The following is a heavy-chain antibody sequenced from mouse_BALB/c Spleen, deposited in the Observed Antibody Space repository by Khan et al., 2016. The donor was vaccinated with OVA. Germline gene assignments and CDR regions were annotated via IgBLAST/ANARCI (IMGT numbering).Heavy chain of an antibody. CDR1: GFTFTDYY. V-gene: IGHV7-3*02. J-gene: IGHJ2*01. D-gene: IGHD6-2*01. Sequence: EVQLVESGGGLVQPGDSLRLSCTTSGFTFTDYYMNWVRQPPGGALEWLGFIRNKANGYTTEYSASVKGRFTISRDNSQSILYLQMNTLRAEDSATYYCARDIERVSLDYWGQGTTLTVSS. CDR3: ARDIERVSLDY. CDR2: IRNKANGYTT.